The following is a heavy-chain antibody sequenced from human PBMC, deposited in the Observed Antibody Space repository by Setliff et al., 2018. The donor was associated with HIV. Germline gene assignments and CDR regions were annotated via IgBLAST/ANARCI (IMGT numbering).Heavy chain of an antibody. D-gene: IGHD1-26*01. CDR2: IYPGDSDA. Sequence: PGESLKISCKGSGYSFTNFWIGWVRQMPGKGLEWMGIIYPGDSDAKYNPSFQGQVTISADMSISTAYLQWSSLQASDTAMYYCVRYSGSSYKSNWFDPWGQGTRVTVSS. CDR3: VRYSGSSYKSNWFDP. J-gene: IGHJ5*02. CDR1: GYSFTNFW. V-gene: IGHV5-51*01.